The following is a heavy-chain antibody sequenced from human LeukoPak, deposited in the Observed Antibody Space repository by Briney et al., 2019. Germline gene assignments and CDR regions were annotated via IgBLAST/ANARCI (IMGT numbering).Heavy chain of an antibody. CDR1: GGTFISYA. D-gene: IGHD3-10*01. Sequence: SVTVSFKASGGTFISYATSWVRQAPGQGLEWMGGIIPIFGTANYAQKFQGRVTITADESTSTAYMELGSLRSEDTAVYYCARDHGSGSYYLNWFDPWGQGTLVTVSS. V-gene: IGHV1-69*13. CDR3: ARDHGSGSYYLNWFDP. J-gene: IGHJ5*02. CDR2: IIPIFGTA.